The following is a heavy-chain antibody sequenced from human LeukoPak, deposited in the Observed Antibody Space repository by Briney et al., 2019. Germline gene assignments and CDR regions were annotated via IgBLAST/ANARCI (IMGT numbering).Heavy chain of an antibody. CDR3: AKVRRPHCSGATCYSFDY. V-gene: IGHV3-23*01. D-gene: IGHD2-15*01. Sequence: GGSLKLSCAASGFTFSNYAMSWVRQAPGKGLEWVSGISGSGGSTSYADSVKGRFTISRDNSKNTLYLQMNSLRAEDTAVYYCAKVRRPHCSGATCYSFDYWGQGTLVTVSS. J-gene: IGHJ4*02. CDR1: GFTFSNYA. CDR2: ISGSGGST.